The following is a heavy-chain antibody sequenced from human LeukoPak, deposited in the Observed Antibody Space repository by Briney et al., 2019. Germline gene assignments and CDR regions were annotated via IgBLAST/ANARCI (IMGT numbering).Heavy chain of an antibody. CDR3: ARDIVVVPAASHDDY. V-gene: IGHV3-30-3*01. J-gene: IGHJ4*02. CDR2: ISYDGSNK. CDR1: GFTFSTYW. Sequence: GGSLRLSCAASGFTFSTYWMHWVRQAPGKGLEWVAVISYDGSNKYYADSVKGRFTISRDNSKNTLYLQMNSLRAEDTAVYYCARDIVVVPAASHDDYWGQGTLVTVSS. D-gene: IGHD2-2*01.